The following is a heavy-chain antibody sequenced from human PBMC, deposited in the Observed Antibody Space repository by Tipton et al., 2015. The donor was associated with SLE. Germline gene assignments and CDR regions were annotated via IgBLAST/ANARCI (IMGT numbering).Heavy chain of an antibody. V-gene: IGHV4-31*03. J-gene: IGHJ2*01. Sequence: TLSLTCTVSGGSISSGGYYWSWIRQHPGKGLEWIGYIYYSGSTYYNPSLKSRVTISVGTSKNQFSPTLSSVTAADTAVYYCARGHGDYWYFDLWGRGTLVTVSS. CDR3: ARGHGDYWYFDL. CDR1: GGSISSGGYY. D-gene: IGHD4-17*01. CDR2: IYYSGST.